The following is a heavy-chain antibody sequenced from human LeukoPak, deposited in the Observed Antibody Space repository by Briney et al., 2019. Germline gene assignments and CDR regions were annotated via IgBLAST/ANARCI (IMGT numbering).Heavy chain of an antibody. V-gene: IGHV3-23*01. CDR3: AKDSLTYKVYYFDY. J-gene: IGHJ4*02. CDR2: ISGSGGST. Sequence: LGGSLRLSCAASGLTFSSYAMSWVRQAPGKGLEWVSAISGSGGSTYYADSVKGRFTISRDNSKNTLYLQMNSLRAEDTAVYYCAKDSLTYKVYYFDYWGQGTLVTVSS. D-gene: IGHD1-14*01. CDR1: GLTFSSYA.